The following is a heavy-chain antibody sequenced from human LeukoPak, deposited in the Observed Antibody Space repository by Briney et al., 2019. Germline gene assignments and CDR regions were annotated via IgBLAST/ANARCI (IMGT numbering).Heavy chain of an antibody. Sequence: ASVKVSCKASGGTFSSYAISWVRQAPGQGLEWMGGITPIFGTANYAQKFQGRVTITADESTSTAYVELSSLRSEDTAVYYCARGYYYDSSGYYPDYWGQGTLVTVSS. CDR2: ITPIFGTA. CDR1: GGTFSSYA. CDR3: ARGYYYDSSGYYPDY. D-gene: IGHD3-22*01. V-gene: IGHV1-69*13. J-gene: IGHJ4*02.